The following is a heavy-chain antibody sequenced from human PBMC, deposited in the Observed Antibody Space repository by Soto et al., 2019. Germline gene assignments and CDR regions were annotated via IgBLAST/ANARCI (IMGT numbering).Heavy chain of an antibody. CDR2: SYYSGST. Sequence: QVQLQESGPGLVKPSETLSLTCTVSGGSISSYYWSWSRQPPGKGLEWIGYSYYSGSTNYNPSLKSRDTITVDTSKNQYSLKLSSVTAADTAVYYCARGLFWSGYYPDYWGQGTLVTVSS. CDR1: GGSISSYY. V-gene: IGHV4-59*01. J-gene: IGHJ4*02. CDR3: ARGLFWSGYYPDY. D-gene: IGHD3-3*01.